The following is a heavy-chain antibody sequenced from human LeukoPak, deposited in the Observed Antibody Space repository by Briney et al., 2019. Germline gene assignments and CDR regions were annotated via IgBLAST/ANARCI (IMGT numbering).Heavy chain of an antibody. J-gene: IGHJ4*02. V-gene: IGHV4-39*07. CDR1: GGSISSSSYY. D-gene: IGHD6-13*01. CDR2: IYYSGST. Sequence: SETLSLTCTVSGGSISSSSYYWGWIRQPPGKGLEWIGSIYYSGSTYYNPSLKSRVTISVDTSKNQFSLKLSSVTAADTAVYYCASTLPDGIAAAYLFEYWGQGTLVTVSS. CDR3: ASTLPDGIAAAYLFEY.